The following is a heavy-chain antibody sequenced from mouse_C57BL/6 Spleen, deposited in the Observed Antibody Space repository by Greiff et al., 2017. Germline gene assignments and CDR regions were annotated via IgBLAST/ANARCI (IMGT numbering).Heavy chain of an antibody. CDR2: IYPGDGDT. D-gene: IGHD2-4*01. CDR1: GYAFSSSW. CDR3: ANYDYDEGFAY. J-gene: IGHJ3*01. V-gene: IGHV1-82*01. Sequence: VQLQQSGPELVKPGASVNISCKASGYAFSSSWMNWVKQRPGKGLEWIGRIYPGDGDTNYNGKFKGKATLTADKSSSTAYMQLSSLTSEDSAVYFCANYDYDEGFAYWGQGTLVTVSA.